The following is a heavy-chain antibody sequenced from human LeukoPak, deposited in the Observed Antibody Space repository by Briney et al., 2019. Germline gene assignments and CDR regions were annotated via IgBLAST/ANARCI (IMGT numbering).Heavy chain of an antibody. CDR2: IYWDDDK. V-gene: IGHV2-5*02. Sequence: SGPTLVKPTQPLTLTCTFSGFSPSTSGVGVGWIRQPPGKALEWLALIYWDDDKRYSPSLKNRLTITQDTSNNQVVLTMTNMDPVDTATDYCAHRRPSSRITICGVAGDAFDIWGQGTMVTVSS. J-gene: IGHJ3*02. CDR1: GFSPSTSGVG. CDR3: AHRRPSSRITICGVAGDAFDI. D-gene: IGHD3-3*01.